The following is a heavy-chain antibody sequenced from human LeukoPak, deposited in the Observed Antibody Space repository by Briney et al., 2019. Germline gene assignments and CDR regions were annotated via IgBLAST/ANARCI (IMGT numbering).Heavy chain of an antibody. CDR3: ARGGRIWFDP. CDR2: IYYSGST. V-gene: IGHV4-59*11. Sequence: SETLSLTCTVSGGSISSHYWSWIRQPPGKGLEWIGYIYYSGSTNYNPSLKSRVTISVDTSTNQFSLKLSSVTAADTAVYYCARGGRIWFDPWGQGTLVTVSS. CDR1: GGSISSHY. J-gene: IGHJ5*02.